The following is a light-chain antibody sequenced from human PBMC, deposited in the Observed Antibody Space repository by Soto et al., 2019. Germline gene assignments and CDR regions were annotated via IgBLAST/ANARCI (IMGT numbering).Light chain of an antibody. Sequence: QSALTQPPSASGTPGQRVTISCSGSSSNIGRNTVNWYQQLPGTAPQLLIYSNNQRPSGVPDRFSGSKSGTSASLAISGLQSEDEADYYCAAWDNSLNVVVFGGGTKLTVL. CDR3: AAWDNSLNVVV. J-gene: IGLJ2*01. CDR2: SNN. V-gene: IGLV1-44*01. CDR1: SSNIGRNT.